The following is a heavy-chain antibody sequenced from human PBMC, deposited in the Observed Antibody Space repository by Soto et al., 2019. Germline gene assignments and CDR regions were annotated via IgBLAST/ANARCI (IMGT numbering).Heavy chain of an antibody. CDR2: INPTSSTT. D-gene: IGHD6-19*01. V-gene: IGHV1-3*01. J-gene: IGHJ4*02. Sequence: ASVKVSCKASGYTFTSYAMHWVRQAPGQRLEWMGWINPTSSTTSDAQKFQGRVTITRDTSASTAYMELSSLRSEDTAVYYCARAVAVPADFDYWGQGTLVTVSS. CDR3: ARAVAVPADFDY. CDR1: GYTFTSYA.